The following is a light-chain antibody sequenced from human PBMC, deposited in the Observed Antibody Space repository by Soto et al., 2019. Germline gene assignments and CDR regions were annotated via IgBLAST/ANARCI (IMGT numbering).Light chain of an antibody. V-gene: IGKV3-15*01. CDR3: HQYNTWPLT. CDR2: DAS. Sequence: DIVLTQSPVTLSLSPGERATLSCRASQSVSSSYLSWYQQKPGHAPRLLISDASTRATGIPARFNGSGSGTEFTLAISSLQSEDFAIYYCHQYNTWPLTFGGGTKV. CDR1: QSVSSSY. J-gene: IGKJ4*01.